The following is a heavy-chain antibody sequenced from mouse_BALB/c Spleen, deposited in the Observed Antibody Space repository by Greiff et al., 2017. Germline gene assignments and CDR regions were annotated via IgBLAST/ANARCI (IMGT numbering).Heavy chain of an antibody. J-gene: IGHJ3*01. CDR2: INSNGGST. CDR1: GFTFSSYG. CDR3: ARDDLPFAY. Sequence: EVQLVESGGGLVQPGGSLKLSCAASGFTFSSYGMSWVRQTPDKRLELVATINSNGGSTYYPDSVKGRFTISRDNAKNTLYLQMSSLKSEDTAMYYCARDDLPFAYWGQGTLVTVSA. V-gene: IGHV5-6-3*01.